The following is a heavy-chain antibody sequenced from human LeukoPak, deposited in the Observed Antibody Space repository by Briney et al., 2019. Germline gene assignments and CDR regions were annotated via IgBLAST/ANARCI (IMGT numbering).Heavy chain of an antibody. J-gene: IGHJ5*02. Sequence: SETLSLTCAVYGGSFSGYYWSWIRQPPGKGLEWIGEINHSGSTNYNPSLKSRVTISVDTSKNQFSLKLSSVTAADTAVYYCAREGRRYSYGRNWFDPWGQGTLVTVSS. D-gene: IGHD5-18*01. CDR2: INHSGST. V-gene: IGHV4-34*01. CDR3: AREGRRYSYGRNWFDP. CDR1: GGSFSGYY.